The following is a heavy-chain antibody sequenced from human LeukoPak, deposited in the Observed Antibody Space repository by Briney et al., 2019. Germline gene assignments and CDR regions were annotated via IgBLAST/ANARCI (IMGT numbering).Heavy chain of an antibody. CDR1: GFTFNSYG. V-gene: IGHV3-30*02. D-gene: IGHD3-16*02. CDR3: VKDQDYVWGSYRYAPDY. J-gene: IGHJ4*02. Sequence: GGSLRLSXAASGFTFNSYGMHWVRQAPGKGMEWLAFIRYDGSNKYYADSVKGRFTISRDNSKNTLYLQMNSLRAEDTAVYYCVKDQDYVWGSYRYAPDYWGQGTLVTVSS. CDR2: IRYDGSNK.